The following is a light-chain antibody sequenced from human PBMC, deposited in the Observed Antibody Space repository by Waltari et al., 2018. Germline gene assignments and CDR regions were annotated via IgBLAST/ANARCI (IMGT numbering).Light chain of an antibody. CDR3: QQYNSWPRT. Sequence: EIVMTQSPATLSVSPGERATLSCRASQSVSRNLAWYQQKPGQAPRLLIYAASTRATGIPARFSGSGSGTEFTLTISSLQSEDFAVSYCQQYNSWPRTFGQGTKVEIK. J-gene: IGKJ1*01. V-gene: IGKV3-15*01. CDR2: AAS. CDR1: QSVSRN.